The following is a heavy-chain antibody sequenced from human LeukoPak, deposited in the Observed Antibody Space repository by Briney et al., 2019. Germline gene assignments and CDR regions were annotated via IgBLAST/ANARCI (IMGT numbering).Heavy chain of an antibody. CDR2: IYHSGST. CDR3: ARKTGTTLFIDY. Sequence: PSETLSLTCTVSGYSISSGYYWGWIRPPPGKGLEWIGSIYHSGSTYYNPSLKSRVTISVDTSKNQFSLKLSSVTAADTAVYYCARKTGTTLFIDYWGQGTLVTVSS. V-gene: IGHV4-38-2*02. CDR1: GYSISSGYY. J-gene: IGHJ4*02. D-gene: IGHD1-7*01.